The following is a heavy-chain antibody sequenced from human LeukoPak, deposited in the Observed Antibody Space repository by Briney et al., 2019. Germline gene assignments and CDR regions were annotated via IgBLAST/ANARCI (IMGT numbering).Heavy chain of an antibody. CDR1: GGSISSYY. CDR3: ARGRGSSWYYFDS. D-gene: IGHD6-13*01. CDR2: IYASGNT. V-gene: IGHV4-4*07. J-gene: IGHJ4*02. Sequence: SETLSLTCTVSGGSISSYYWSWVRQPAGKGLEWIGRIYASGNTNYNPSLKGRVTMTIETSKNQFSLNLSSVTAADTAVYYCARGRGSSWYYFDSWGQGTLVTISS.